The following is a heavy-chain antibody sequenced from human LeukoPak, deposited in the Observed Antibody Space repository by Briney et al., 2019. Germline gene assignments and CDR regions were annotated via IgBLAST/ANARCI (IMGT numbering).Heavy chain of an antibody. CDR2: INHSGST. CDR1: GGSFSGYY. D-gene: IGHD3-22*01. Sequence: PSETLSLTCAVSGGSFSGYYWSWIRQPPGKGLEWIGEINHSGSTNYNPSLKSRVTISVDTSKNQFSLKLSSVTAADTAVYYCARGSVVVVITPHHDAFDIWGQGTMVTVSS. CDR3: ARGSVVVVITPHHDAFDI. V-gene: IGHV4-34*01. J-gene: IGHJ3*02.